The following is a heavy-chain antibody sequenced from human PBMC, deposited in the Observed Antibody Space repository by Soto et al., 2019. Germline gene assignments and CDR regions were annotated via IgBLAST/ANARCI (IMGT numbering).Heavy chain of an antibody. CDR2: INQDGSER. V-gene: IGHV3-7*01. CDR3: VCGGNYFVY. CDR1: EFTFSKYW. Sequence: EVQLVESGGGLVQPGGSLRLSCAASEFTFSKYWMTWVRQSPGKGLEWVANINQDGSERYYVDSVRGRFTISRDNAKNSLYLQMNSLRAEDKAVYYCVCGGNYFVYWGQGTLVTVSP. D-gene: IGHD3-16*01. J-gene: IGHJ4*02.